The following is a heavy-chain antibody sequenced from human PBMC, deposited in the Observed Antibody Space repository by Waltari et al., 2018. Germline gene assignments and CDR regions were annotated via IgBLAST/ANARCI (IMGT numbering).Heavy chain of an antibody. CDR2: IIPMFGIP. Sequence: HVQLVQSGAEVRSAGSSVKVSGKASGGPVGGYGISWGRLVTGQRLQWLGVIIPMFGIPDYSQKFQGRLTITADESTSTAYMELSSLTSEDTAIYYCAAHKLGVSQHYYHMDAWGKGTTVTISS. CDR1: GGPVGGYG. J-gene: IGHJ6*03. D-gene: IGHD3-16*01. V-gene: IGHV1-69*12. CDR3: AAHKLGVSQHYYHMDA.